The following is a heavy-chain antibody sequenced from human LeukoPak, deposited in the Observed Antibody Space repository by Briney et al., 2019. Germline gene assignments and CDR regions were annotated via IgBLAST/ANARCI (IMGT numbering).Heavy chain of an antibody. V-gene: IGHV4-4*07. CDR2: INTSGNT. J-gene: IGHJ3*02. CDR1: GGSISSYY. Sequence: PSETLSLTCSVSGGSISSYYWSWIRQTAGKGLEWIGRINTSGNTKYNPSLKSRVTMSVDTSKNQFSLNLRSVTAADTTAYYCARASYYESSNNIAFDIWGQGTMVTVSS. D-gene: IGHD3-22*01. CDR3: ARASYYESSNNIAFDI.